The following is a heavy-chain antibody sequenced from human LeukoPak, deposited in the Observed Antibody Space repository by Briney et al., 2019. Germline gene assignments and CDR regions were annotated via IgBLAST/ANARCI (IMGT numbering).Heavy chain of an antibody. Sequence: SETLSLTCAVYGGSFSGYYWSWIRQPPGKGLEWIGEINHSGSTNYNPSLKSRVTISVDTSKNQFSLKLSSVTAADTAVYYCARGSKKSMVRGVDRYSWFDPWGQGTLVTVSS. V-gene: IGHV4-34*01. CDR3: ARGSKKSMVRGVDRYSWFDP. D-gene: IGHD3-10*01. CDR1: GGSFSGYY. J-gene: IGHJ5*02. CDR2: INHSGST.